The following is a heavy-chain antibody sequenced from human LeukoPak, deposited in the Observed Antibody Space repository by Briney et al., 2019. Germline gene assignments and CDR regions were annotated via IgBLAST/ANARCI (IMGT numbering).Heavy chain of an antibody. CDR1: GFTFSSYS. V-gene: IGHV3-48*01. CDR2: ISSSSSTI. J-gene: IGHJ5*02. D-gene: IGHD1-26*01. Sequence: PGGSLRLSCAASGFTFSSYSMNWVRQAPGKGLEWVSYISSSSSTIYYADSVKGRFTISRDNAKNSLYLQMNSLRAEDTAVYYCARIQGRIVGVTQGGFDPWGQGTLVTVSS. CDR3: ARIQGRIVGVTQGGFDP.